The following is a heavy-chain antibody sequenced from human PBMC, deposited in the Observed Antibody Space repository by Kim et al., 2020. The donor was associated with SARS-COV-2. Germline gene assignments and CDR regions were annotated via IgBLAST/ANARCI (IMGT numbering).Heavy chain of an antibody. CDR2: INHSGST. CDR1: GGSFSGYY. CDR3: ARDSLRGFGEPYGMDV. J-gene: IGHJ6*02. Sequence: SETLSLTCAVYGGSFSGYYWSWIRQPPGKGLEWIGEINHSGSTNYNPSLKSRVTISVDTSKNQFSLKLSSVTAADTAVYYCARDSLRGFGEPYGMDVWGQGTTVTVSS. D-gene: IGHD3-10*01. V-gene: IGHV4-34*01.